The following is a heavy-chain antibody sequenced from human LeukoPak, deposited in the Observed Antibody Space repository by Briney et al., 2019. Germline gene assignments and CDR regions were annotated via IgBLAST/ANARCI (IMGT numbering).Heavy chain of an antibody. D-gene: IGHD6-19*01. Sequence: PSETLSLTCTVSGGSISSSSYYWGWIRQPPGKGLEWIGSMYNGGSTYYNPSLKSRVSISVDMSKNQFSLKLSSVTAADTAVYYCATKYSVAVAVNPPYFDYWGQGNLVTVSS. V-gene: IGHV4-39*01. CDR3: ATKYSVAVAVNPPYFDY. CDR1: GGSISSSSYY. J-gene: IGHJ4*02. CDR2: MYNGGST.